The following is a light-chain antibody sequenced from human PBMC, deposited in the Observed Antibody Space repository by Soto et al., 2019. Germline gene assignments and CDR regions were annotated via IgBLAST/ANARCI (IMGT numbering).Light chain of an antibody. J-gene: IGKJ4*01. CDR2: AAS. CDR1: QGIRND. V-gene: IGKV1-17*02. Sequence: DIQMTQSPSSLSASVGDRVTITCRTSQGIRNDLHWYQQKPGKAPKRLIYAASSLQSGVPSRFSGSGSGTEFTLTISNLQPEDFATYSCLQHNSYPLTFGGGTKVEIK. CDR3: LQHNSYPLT.